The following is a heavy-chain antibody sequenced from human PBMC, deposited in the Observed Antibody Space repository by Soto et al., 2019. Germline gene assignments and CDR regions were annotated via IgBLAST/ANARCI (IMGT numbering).Heavy chain of an antibody. CDR2: ISHLEST. J-gene: IGHJ4*02. CDR1: GASISYGGFS. CDR3: ASGGGYDSFDY. D-gene: IGHD5-12*01. Sequence: SETLSLTCTVSGASISYGGFSWSWIRQSPGKGLEWIGYISHLESTYFHPSFKSRLTMSIDRTRNQFSLKLSSVTAADMAVYYCASGGGYDSFDYWGQGVLVTV. V-gene: IGHV4-30-2*06.